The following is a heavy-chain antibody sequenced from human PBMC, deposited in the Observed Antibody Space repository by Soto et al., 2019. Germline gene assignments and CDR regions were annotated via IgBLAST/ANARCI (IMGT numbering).Heavy chain of an antibody. D-gene: IGHD6-19*01. CDR1: GGSFSGYY. J-gene: IGHJ4*02. Sequence: QVQLQQWGAGLLKPSETLSLTCAVYGGSFSGYYWSWIRQPPGKGLEWIGEINHSGSTNYNPSLKSRVTISVDTSKNQFSLKLSSVTAADTAVYYCATDIAVAGPEKPDDYWGQGTLVTVSS. CDR2: INHSGST. V-gene: IGHV4-34*01. CDR3: ATDIAVAGPEKPDDY.